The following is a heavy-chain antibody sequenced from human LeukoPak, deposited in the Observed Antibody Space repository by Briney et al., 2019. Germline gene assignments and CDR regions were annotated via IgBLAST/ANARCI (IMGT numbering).Heavy chain of an antibody. CDR1: GGSISSYY. J-gene: IGHJ4*02. D-gene: IGHD5-12*01. CDR3: AREYSGYAYFDY. Sequence: PSETLSLTCTVSGGSISSYYWSWIRQPPGKGLEWIGYIYYSGSTNYNPSLKGRVTISVDTSKNQFSLKLSSVTAADTAVYYCAREYSGYAYFDYWGQGTLVTVSS. V-gene: IGHV4-59*01. CDR2: IYYSGST.